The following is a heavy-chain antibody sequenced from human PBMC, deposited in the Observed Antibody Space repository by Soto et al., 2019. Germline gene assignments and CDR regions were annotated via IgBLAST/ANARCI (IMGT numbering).Heavy chain of an antibody. D-gene: IGHD6-13*01. CDR1: GGSVSSGSYY. J-gene: IGHJ4*02. Sequence: SETLSLTCTVSGGSVSSGSYYWSWIRQPPGKGLEWIGYIYYSGSTNYNPSLKSRVTISVDTSKNQFSLKLSSVTAADTAVYYCARQNGYPGAVDYWGQGTLVTVSS. V-gene: IGHV4-61*01. CDR2: IYYSGST. CDR3: ARQNGYPGAVDY.